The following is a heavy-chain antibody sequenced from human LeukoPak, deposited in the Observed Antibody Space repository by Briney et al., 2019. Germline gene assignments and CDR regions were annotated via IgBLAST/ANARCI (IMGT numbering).Heavy chain of an antibody. CDR2: INWNGDST. D-gene: IGHD7-27*01. V-gene: IGHV3-20*04. J-gene: IGHJ4*02. Sequence: TGGSLRLSCAASGFTFDDYVMSWVRQAPGKGLEWVSGINWNGDSTDYADSVKGRFTISRDNARNSLYVQMNSLRAEDTALYYCARGPLTGSMLGDFDYWGQGTLVTVSS. CDR3: ARGPLTGSMLGDFDY. CDR1: GFTFDDYV.